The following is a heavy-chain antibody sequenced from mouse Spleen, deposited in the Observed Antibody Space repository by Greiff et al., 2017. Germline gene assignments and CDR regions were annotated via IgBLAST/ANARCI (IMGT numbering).Heavy chain of an antibody. CDR1: GFTFSSYA. J-gene: IGHJ2*01. CDR2: ISSGGSYT. CDR3: ARQGITTVVATEVFDY. D-gene: IGHD1-1*01. Sequence: EVQRVESGGGLVKPGGSLKLSCAASGFTFSSYAMSWVRQTPEKRLEWVATISSGGSYTYYPDSVKGRFTISRDNAKNTLYLQMSSLRSEDTAMYYCARQGITTVVATEVFDYWGQGTTLTVSS. V-gene: IGHV5-9-3*01.